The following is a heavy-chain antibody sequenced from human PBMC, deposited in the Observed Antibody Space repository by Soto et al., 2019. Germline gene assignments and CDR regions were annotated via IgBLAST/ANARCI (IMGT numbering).Heavy chain of an antibody. CDR2: INPSGGST. V-gene: IGHV1-46*01. Sequence: XSVKVSCKASGYTFTSYYMHWVRQAPGQGLEWMGIINPSGGSTSYAQKFQGRVTMTRDTSTSTVYMELSSLRSEDTAVYYCARESKSSGYYYYGMDVWGQGTTVTVSS. CDR1: GYTFTSYY. D-gene: IGHD3-3*01. J-gene: IGHJ6*02. CDR3: ARESKSSGYYYYGMDV.